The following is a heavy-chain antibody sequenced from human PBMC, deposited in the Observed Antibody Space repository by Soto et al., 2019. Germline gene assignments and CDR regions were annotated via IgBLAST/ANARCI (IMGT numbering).Heavy chain of an antibody. J-gene: IGHJ4*02. V-gene: IGHV4-4*07. CDR2: IDSSGSA. CDR3: ARGLGGYDQLFDY. CDR1: GASISSHY. Sequence: PSETLSLTCTVSGASISSHYWIWIRQPAGKRLEWIGRIDSSGSANYNPSLRSRVTLSVDTSKNQFSLKLSSVTAADTAVYYCARGLGGYDQLFDYWGQGTLVTVS. D-gene: IGHD5-12*01.